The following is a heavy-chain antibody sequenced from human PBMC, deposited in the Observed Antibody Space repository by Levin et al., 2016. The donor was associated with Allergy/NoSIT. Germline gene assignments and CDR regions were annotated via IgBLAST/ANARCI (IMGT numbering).Heavy chain of an antibody. CDR1: GYTIRSYG. D-gene: IGHD3-16*01. V-gene: IGHV1-18*04. J-gene: IGHJ6*02. Sequence: ASVKVSCKASGYTIRSYGIIWVRQAPGQGLEWMGWMSEYSGSADYAQKFQGRVTMTRDRSTNTVYMELTNLRSDDTATYYCARPTYHDYVWGESRPHQTYYYYNGVDVWGQGTTVIVSS. CDR3: ARPTYHDYVWGESRPHQTYYYYNGVDV. CDR2: MSEYSGSA.